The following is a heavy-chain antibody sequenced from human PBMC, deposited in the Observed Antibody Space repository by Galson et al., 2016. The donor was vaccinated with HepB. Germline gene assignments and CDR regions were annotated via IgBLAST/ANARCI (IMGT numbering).Heavy chain of an antibody. V-gene: IGHV4-31*03. CDR2: IYYSGST. CDR3: ARSSRDTVMMGGIDF. J-gene: IGHJ4*02. Sequence: TLSLTCTVSGGSISSGGYYWSWIRQHPGKGLEWIGYIYYSGSTYYNPSLKSRVTISVDTSKNQFSLKLSSVTAADTAVYYCARSSRDTVMMGGIDFWGQGTLVTVSS. CDR1: GGSISSGGYY. D-gene: IGHD5-18*01.